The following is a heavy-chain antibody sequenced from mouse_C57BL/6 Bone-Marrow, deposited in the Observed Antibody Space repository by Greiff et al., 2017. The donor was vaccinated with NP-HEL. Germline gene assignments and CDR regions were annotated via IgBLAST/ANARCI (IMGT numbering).Heavy chain of an antibody. Sequence: EVQLVESGGGLVQPKGSLKLSCAASGFSFNTYAMNWVRQAPGKGLEWVARIRSKSNNYATYYADSVKDRFTISRDDSESMLYLHMNNLKTESTAMYYCVRHYYALDYWGQGTSVTVSS. CDR3: VRHYYALDY. CDR1: GFSFNTYA. J-gene: IGHJ4*01. V-gene: IGHV10-1*01. CDR2: IRSKSNNYAT.